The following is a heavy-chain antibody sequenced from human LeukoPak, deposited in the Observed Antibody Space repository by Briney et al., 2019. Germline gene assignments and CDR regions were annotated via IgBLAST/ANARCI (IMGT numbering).Heavy chain of an antibody. CDR3: AKGRNSVYYFNVVAPSYLDY. CDR1: GFTFSSYS. Sequence: PGGSLRLSCAASGFTFSSYSMNWVRQAPGKGLEWVSSISSSSGYIYYADSVKGRFTISRDNAKNSLYLQMNSLRAEDTAVYYCAKGRNSVYYFNVVAPSYLDYWGQGTLVTVSS. CDR2: ISSSSGYI. D-gene: IGHD3-22*01. J-gene: IGHJ4*02. V-gene: IGHV3-21*04.